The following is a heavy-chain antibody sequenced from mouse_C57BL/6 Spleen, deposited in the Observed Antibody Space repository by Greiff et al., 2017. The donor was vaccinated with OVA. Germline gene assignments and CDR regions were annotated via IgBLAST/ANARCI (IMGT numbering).Heavy chain of an antibody. CDR1: GYAFTNYL. CDR3: AREDYDYDWRAYAMDY. CDR2: INPGSGGT. D-gene: IGHD2-4*01. Sequence: VQVVESGAELVRPGTSVKVSCKASGYAFTNYLIEWVKQRPGQGLEWIGVINPGSGGTNYNEKFKGKATLTADKSSSTAYMQLSSLTSEDSAVYFCAREDYDYDWRAYAMDYWGQGTSVTVSS. J-gene: IGHJ4*01. V-gene: IGHV1-54*01.